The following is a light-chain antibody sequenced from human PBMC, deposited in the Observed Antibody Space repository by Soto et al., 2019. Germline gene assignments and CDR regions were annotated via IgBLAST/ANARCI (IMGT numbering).Light chain of an antibody. V-gene: IGKV3-20*01. J-gene: IGKJ2*01. CDR1: QSVNSSY. Sequence: DILLTQSPGTLSLSPGERAALSCRASQSVNSSYLAWYQQKPGQAPRLLIYGASSRATGIPDRFSGSGSGTDFTLTISRLEPEDFAVYYSQQYGRSPPMYTFGQGTKLEIK. CDR3: QQYGRSPPMYT. CDR2: GAS.